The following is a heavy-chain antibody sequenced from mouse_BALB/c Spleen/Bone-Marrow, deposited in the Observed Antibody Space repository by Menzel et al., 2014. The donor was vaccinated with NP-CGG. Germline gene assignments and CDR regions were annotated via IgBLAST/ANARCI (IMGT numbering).Heavy chain of an antibody. D-gene: IGHD6-2*01. CDR3: ARGSPY. Sequence: QVQLQQSGAELVKPGASVKLSRKTSGYTFTNYYIYWVKQRPGQGLEWIGEINPGNGGTNFNERFKSKATLTVDKSSTTAYILLTSLTSEDSAVYYCARGSPYWGQGTLVTVSA. CDR1: GYTFTNYY. J-gene: IGHJ3*01. V-gene: IGHV1S81*02. CDR2: INPGNGGT.